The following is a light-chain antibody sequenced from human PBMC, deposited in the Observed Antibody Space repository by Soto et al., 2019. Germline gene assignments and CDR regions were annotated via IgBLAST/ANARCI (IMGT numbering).Light chain of an antibody. CDR3: TSYTSHSTLDV. Sequence: QSALTQPASVSGSPGQSITISCTGTSSYVGGYNYVSWYQQHPDKAPKLMIYEVSNRPSGVYNRCSGSKSGHTASLTISGLQSKDEADYFCTSYTSHSTLDVFGTAPKLTVL. J-gene: IGLJ1*01. CDR2: EVS. CDR1: SSYVGGYNY. V-gene: IGLV2-14*01.